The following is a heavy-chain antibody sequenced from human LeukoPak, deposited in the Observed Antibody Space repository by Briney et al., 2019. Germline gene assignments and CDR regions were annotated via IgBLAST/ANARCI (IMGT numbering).Heavy chain of an antibody. V-gene: IGHV1-69*06. D-gene: IGHD2-2*01. J-gene: IGHJ4*02. Sequence: ASVKVSCKASGGTFSSHAISWVRQAPGQGLEWMGGLIPIFGTANYAQKFQGRVTITADKSTSTAYMELSSLRSEDTAVYYCAREWGGYCSSTSCYYDYWGQGTLVTVSS. CDR3: AREWGGYCSSTSCYYDY. CDR1: GGTFSSHA. CDR2: LIPIFGTA.